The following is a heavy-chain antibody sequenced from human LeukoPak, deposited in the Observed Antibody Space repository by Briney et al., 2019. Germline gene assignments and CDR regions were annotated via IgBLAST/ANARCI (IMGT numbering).Heavy chain of an antibody. V-gene: IGHV4-61*01. CDR2: IYYSGST. Sequence: IPSETPSLTCSVSGGSVSSGSYYWSWIRQPPGKGLEWIGYIYYSGSTNYNPSLKSRVTILVGTSKNQFSLKLSSVTAADTAVYYCARYIVGAIDYWGQGTLVTVSS. D-gene: IGHD1-26*01. CDR3: ARYIVGAIDY. CDR1: GGSVSSGSYY. J-gene: IGHJ4*02.